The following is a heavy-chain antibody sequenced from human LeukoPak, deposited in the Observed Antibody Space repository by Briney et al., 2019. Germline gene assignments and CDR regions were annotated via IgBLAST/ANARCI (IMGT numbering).Heavy chain of an antibody. CDR1: GSTFTSYF. J-gene: IGHJ4*02. CDR2: INPSGSTT. Sequence: ASVTLTFYASGSTFTSYFMHWVRQAPAQGLELLGMINPSGSTTTDAQKFQRRVPMTRDTSISTAYMKLSKLTSDDTAVYYCTSSDDTSSDYWGQGTPVTVSS. V-gene: IGHV1-46*01. D-gene: IGHD3-9*01. CDR3: TSSDDTSSDY.